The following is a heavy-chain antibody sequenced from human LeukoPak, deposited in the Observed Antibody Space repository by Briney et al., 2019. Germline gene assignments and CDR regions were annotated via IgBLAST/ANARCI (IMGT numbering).Heavy chain of an antibody. D-gene: IGHD3-22*01. Sequence: ASVKVSCKASGYTFTSYYMHWVRQAPGQGREWMGIINPSGGSTSYAQKFQGRVTMTRDMSTSTVYMELSSLRSEDTAVYYCARNYYDSSGYYGPSAFDIWGQGTMVTVSS. J-gene: IGHJ3*02. CDR1: GYTFTSYY. CDR2: INPSGGST. V-gene: IGHV1-46*01. CDR3: ARNYYDSSGYYGPSAFDI.